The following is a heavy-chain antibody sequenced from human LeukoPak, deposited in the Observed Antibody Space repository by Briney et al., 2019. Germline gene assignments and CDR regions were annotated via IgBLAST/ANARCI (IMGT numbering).Heavy chain of an antibody. D-gene: IGHD6-13*01. V-gene: IGHV3-21*01. CDR2: ISSSSSYI. J-gene: IGHJ4*02. CDR1: GFTFSSYS. CDR3: ARAHSSLFGDY. Sequence: GGSLRLSCAASGFTFSSYSMNWVRRAPGKGLEWVSSISSSSSYIYYADSVKGRFTISRDNAKNSLYLQMNSLRAEDMAVYYCARAHSSLFGDYWGQGTLVTVSS.